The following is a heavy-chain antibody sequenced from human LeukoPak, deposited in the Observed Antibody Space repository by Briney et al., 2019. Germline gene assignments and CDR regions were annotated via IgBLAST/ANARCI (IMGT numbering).Heavy chain of an antibody. CDR2: MYYGGST. V-gene: IGHV4-39*07. Sequence: SQTLSLTCTVSGGSISGTSYYWGWIRQPPGKGLEWIGSMYYGGSTYYNPSLKSRVTISVDTSKNQFSLKLSSVTAADTAVYYCAREKGEDFWSGSNAFDIWGQGTMVTVSS. J-gene: IGHJ3*02. D-gene: IGHD3-3*01. CDR3: AREKGEDFWSGSNAFDI. CDR1: GGSISGTSYY.